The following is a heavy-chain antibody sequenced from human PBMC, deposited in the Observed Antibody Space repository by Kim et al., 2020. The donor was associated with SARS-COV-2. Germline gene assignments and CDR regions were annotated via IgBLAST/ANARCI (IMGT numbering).Heavy chain of an antibody. V-gene: IGHV3-30-3*01. D-gene: IGHD3-22*01. CDR1: GFSFSRHA. J-gene: IGHJ4*02. CDR2: ITDDGNNK. Sequence: GGSLRLSCAASGFSFSRHAMHWVRQAPGKGLEWVAVITDDGNNKYYADSVKGRFTISRDNSKNTLFVQMNSLRAADTAVYYCTRDIRGYYSIDYWGQGTLVTVSS. CDR3: TRDIRGYYSIDY.